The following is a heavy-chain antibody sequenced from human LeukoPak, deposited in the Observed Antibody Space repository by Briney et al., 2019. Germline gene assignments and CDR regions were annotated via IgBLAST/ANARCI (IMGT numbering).Heavy chain of an antibody. CDR3: AKDYGSYDFWSLLFDY. J-gene: IGHJ4*02. Sequence: GGSLRLSCAASGFTFDDYAMHWVRQAPGKGLEWVAVISYDGSNKYYADSVKGRFTISRDNSKNTLYLQMNSLRAEDTAVYYCAKDYGSYDFWSLLFDYWGQGTLVTVSS. V-gene: IGHV3-30*18. D-gene: IGHD3-3*01. CDR2: ISYDGSNK. CDR1: GFTFDDYA.